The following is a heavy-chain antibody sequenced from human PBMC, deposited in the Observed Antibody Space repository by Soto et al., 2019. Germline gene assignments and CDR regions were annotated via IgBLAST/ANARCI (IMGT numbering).Heavy chain of an antibody. V-gene: IGHV3-23*01. J-gene: IGHJ5*02. CDR1: GFTFSSYA. CDR2: ISGSGDST. Sequence: VGSLRLSCAASGFTFSSYAMSWVRQAPGKGLEWISGISGSGDSTYYADSVKGRFTISRDNSKNTLYLQMNNLRAEDTAVYYCATGYSYAPFDPWGQGTLVTVSS. CDR3: ATGYSYAPFDP. D-gene: IGHD5-18*01.